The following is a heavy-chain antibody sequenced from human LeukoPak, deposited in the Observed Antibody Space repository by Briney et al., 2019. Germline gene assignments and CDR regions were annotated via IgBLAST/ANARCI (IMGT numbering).Heavy chain of an antibody. CDR3: AKVSGTYLGYYYYHMDV. CDR1: GFIISNHS. D-gene: IGHD1-26*01. V-gene: IGHV3-30*18. Sequence: GRSLRLSCAASGFIISNHSMHWVRQAPGKGLEWVAFISYDGSSKYYTDSVKGRFTISRDNSKNPLSLQMNSLRVEDTAVYYCAKVSGTYLGYYYYHMDVWGQGTTVTVSS. CDR2: ISYDGSSK. J-gene: IGHJ6*02.